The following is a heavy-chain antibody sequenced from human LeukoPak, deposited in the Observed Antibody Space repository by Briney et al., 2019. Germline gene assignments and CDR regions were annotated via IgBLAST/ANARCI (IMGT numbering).Heavy chain of an antibody. V-gene: IGHV4-61*08. CDR2: ISYSGST. D-gene: IGHD6-19*01. Sequence: SETLSLTCAVSGGSISSGGYSWSWIRRPPGKGLEWIGYISYSGSTNYNPSLKSRVTISVDTSKNQFSLKLSSVTAADTAVYYCASSSSGWYVGYFDYWGQGTLVTVSS. CDR1: GGSISSGGYS. J-gene: IGHJ4*02. CDR3: ASSSSGWYVGYFDY.